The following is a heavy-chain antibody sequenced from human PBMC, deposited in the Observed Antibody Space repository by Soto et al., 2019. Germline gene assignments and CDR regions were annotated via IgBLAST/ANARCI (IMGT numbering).Heavy chain of an antibody. V-gene: IGHV1-69*01. Sequence: QVQLVQSGAEVKKPGSSVKVSCKASGGTFSSYAISWVRQAPGQGLEWMGGIIPIFGTANYAQKFQGRVTITADESTSTAYMELSSLRSEETAVYYCAREGVATIIGDYYYYGMDVWGQGTTVTVSS. CDR3: AREGVATIIGDYYYYGMDV. J-gene: IGHJ6*02. D-gene: IGHD5-12*01. CDR2: IIPIFGTA. CDR1: GGTFSSYA.